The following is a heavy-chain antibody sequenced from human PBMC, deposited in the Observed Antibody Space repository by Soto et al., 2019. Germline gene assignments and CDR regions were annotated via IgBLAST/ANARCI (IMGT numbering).Heavy chain of an antibody. Sequence: SVPLPQTCTVAGGSISGDYWSCIRQPPGKGLEWIGEINHSGSTNYNPSLKSRVTISVDTSKNQFSLKLSSVTAADTAVYYCARAATYYYGSGSPYYFDYWGQGTLVTVSS. CDR2: INHSGST. J-gene: IGHJ4*02. CDR1: GGSISGDY. CDR3: ARAATYYYGSGSPYYFDY. V-gene: IGHV4-34*09. D-gene: IGHD3-10*01.